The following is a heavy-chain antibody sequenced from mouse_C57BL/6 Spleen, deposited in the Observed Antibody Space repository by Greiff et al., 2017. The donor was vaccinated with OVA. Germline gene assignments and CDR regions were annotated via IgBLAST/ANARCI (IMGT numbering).Heavy chain of an antibody. Sequence: VQLQQPGAELVKPGASVKLSCKASGYTFTSYWLQWVKQRPGQGLEWIGKIDPSDSYTNYNQKFKGTATLTVDTSSSTAYIQLSSLTAEYSAVYYVEREGDGYYFDYWGQGTTLTVSS. D-gene: IGHD2-3*01. CDR1: GYTFTSYW. CDR2: IDPSDSYT. CDR3: EREGDGYYFDY. V-gene: IGHV1-50*01. J-gene: IGHJ2*01.